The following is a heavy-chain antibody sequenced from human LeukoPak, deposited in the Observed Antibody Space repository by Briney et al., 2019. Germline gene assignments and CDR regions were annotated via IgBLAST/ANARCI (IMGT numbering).Heavy chain of an antibody. D-gene: IGHD1-26*01. J-gene: IGHJ3*02. CDR1: GGSFSGYY. V-gene: IGHV4-34*01. CDR3: ARGDSANYQGGAFDI. Sequence: ETLSLTCAVYGGSFSGYYWSWIRQPPGKGLEWIGEINHSGSTNYNPSLKGRVTISVDTSKNQFSLKLSSVTAADTAVYYCARGDSANYQGGAFDIWGQGTMVTVSS. CDR2: INHSGST.